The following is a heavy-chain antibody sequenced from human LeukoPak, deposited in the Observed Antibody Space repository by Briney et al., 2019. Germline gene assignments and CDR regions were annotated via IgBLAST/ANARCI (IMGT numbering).Heavy chain of an antibody. CDR1: GYTFTIYG. Sequence: GASVKVSSTASGYTFTIYGISWVRQAPGQGLEWMGWISAFNGNTNYAQKFQGRVTMSTDTSTSTAYMELRSLRTDDTAMYYCVRDLDIVVVRGALRHYGVDVWGQGTTVTVSS. D-gene: IGHD2-2*01. J-gene: IGHJ6*02. CDR3: VRDLDIVVVRGALRHYGVDV. CDR2: ISAFNGNT. V-gene: IGHV1-18*01.